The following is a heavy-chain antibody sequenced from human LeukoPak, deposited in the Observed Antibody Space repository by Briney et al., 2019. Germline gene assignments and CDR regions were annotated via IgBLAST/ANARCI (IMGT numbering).Heavy chain of an antibody. V-gene: IGHV3-23*01. CDR1: GASVSKYG. CDR3: ATEGFYF. Sequence: GGSLRLSCAASGASVSKYGMKWVRQAAGAGLEYISGISRSGDITHYADSMKGRFTISRDNIKITLYLQMNSLRAEDTALYYCATEGFYFWGPGTQVTVSS. J-gene: IGHJ4*02. CDR2: ISRSGDIT.